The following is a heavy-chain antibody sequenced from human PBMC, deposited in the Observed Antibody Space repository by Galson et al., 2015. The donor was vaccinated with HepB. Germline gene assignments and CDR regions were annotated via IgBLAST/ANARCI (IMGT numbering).Heavy chain of an antibody. V-gene: IGHV5-51*01. CDR3: VRQYGPAAIRLSFFDY. CDR2: IHPDASDT. CDR1: GYNFATYW. Sequence: QSGAEVKKPGESLKISCKGSGYNFATYWIGWVRQVPGKGLEWMGIIHPDASDTRYSPSFQGQVTISADTSINTAYLQWSSLKASDTAIYYCVRQYGPAAIRLSFFDYWGQATLVTVSS. J-gene: IGHJ4*02. D-gene: IGHD2-2*02.